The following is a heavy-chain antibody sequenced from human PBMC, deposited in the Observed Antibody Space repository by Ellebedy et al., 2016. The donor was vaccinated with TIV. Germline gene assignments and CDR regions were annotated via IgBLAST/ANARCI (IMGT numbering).Heavy chain of an antibody. V-gene: IGHV3-15*07. Sequence: GESLKISCAASGFTFSNVWMNWVRRAPGKGLEWVGRIKSKTFDGATEYAAPVKGRFTISRDDSKTTLYLQMDSLNTEDTAVYYCTTDDFGSGRGGWGDYWGQGTLVTVSS. J-gene: IGHJ4*02. CDR3: TTDDFGSGRGGWGDY. CDR1: GFTFSNVW. D-gene: IGHD3-10*01. CDR2: IKSKTFDGAT.